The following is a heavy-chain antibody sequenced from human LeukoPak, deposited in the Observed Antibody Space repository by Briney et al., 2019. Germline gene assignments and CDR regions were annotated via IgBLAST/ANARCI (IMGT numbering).Heavy chain of an antibody. CDR1: GFTFSSYA. CDR3: ARGTGLYYYDSSGQPDAFDI. V-gene: IGHV3-48*01. D-gene: IGHD3-22*01. CDR2: IGTSSTTI. J-gene: IGHJ3*02. Sequence: PGGSLRLSCAASGFTFSSYAMSWVRQPPGKGLEWVSNIGTSSTTIYYADSVKGRFIISRDNSKNTLYLQMNSLRAEDTAVYYCARGTGLYYYDSSGQPDAFDIWGQGTMVTVSS.